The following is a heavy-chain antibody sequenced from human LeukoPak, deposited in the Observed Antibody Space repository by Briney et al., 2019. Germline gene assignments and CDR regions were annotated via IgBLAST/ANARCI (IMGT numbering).Heavy chain of an antibody. V-gene: IGHV7-4-1*02. Sequence: ASVKVSCKASGYTFTGYYMHWVRQAPGQGLEWMGWLNANTGNPTYAQVFTGRFVFSLDTSVSTAYLQISSLKAEDTAVYYCARGGSSSWYHYYYYMDVWGKGTTVTVSS. D-gene: IGHD6-13*01. CDR1: GYTFTGYY. J-gene: IGHJ6*03. CDR3: ARGGSSSWYHYYYYMDV. CDR2: LNANTGNP.